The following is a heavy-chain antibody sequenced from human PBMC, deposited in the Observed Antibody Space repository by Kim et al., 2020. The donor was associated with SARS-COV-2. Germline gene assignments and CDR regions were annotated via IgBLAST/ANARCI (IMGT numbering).Heavy chain of an antibody. J-gene: IGHJ4*02. CDR3: VGGREVGV. V-gene: IGHV3-7*03. Sequence: DGSETNYADSVRGRFTISRDNAKKSLNMQMDRLRDDDTAVYYCVGGREVGVWGQGTLVAVSS. CDR2: DGSET. D-gene: IGHD3-10*01.